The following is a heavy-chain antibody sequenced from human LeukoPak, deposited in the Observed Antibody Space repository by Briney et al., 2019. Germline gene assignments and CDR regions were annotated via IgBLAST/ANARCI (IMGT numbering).Heavy chain of an antibody. J-gene: IGHJ6*02. CDR1: GFTVSSNY. CDR2: IYSGGST. Sequence: PGGSLRLSCAASGFTVSSNYMSWVRQAPGKGLEWVSVIYSGGSTYNADSAKGRFTISRDNSKNTLYLQMNSLRAEDTAVYYCARDPGYSYGRPYYYYGMDVWGQGTTVTVSS. CDR3: ARDPGYSYGRPYYYYGMDV. V-gene: IGHV3-66*01. D-gene: IGHD5-18*01.